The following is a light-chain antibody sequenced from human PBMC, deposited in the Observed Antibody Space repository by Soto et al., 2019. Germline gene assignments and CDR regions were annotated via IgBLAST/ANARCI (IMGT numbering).Light chain of an antibody. V-gene: IGKV1-39*01. J-gene: IGKJ4*01. CDR3: PQGYSNPLT. CDR2: TAS. CDR1: QSIISY. Sequence: DIQMTQSPSSLSASVGDRVTITCRASQSIISYLNWYQQKPGKAPKLLIYTASNFQSGVSSRFRGRGSGTDFTLTISSLQPDDFATYYCPQGYSNPLTFGGGTKVDI.